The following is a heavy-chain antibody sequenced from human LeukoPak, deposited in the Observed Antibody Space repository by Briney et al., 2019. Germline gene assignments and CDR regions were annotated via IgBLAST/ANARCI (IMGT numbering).Heavy chain of an antibody. CDR3: ARSAAGTRGSYYYYYYMDV. D-gene: IGHD6-13*01. CDR2: ISSSGSTI. Sequence: GGSLRLSCAASGFTFSDYYMSWIRQAPGKGLEWVSYISSSGSTIYYADSVKGRFTISRDNAKNSLYLQMNSLRAEDTAVYYCARSAAGTRGSYYYYYYMDVWGKGTTVTVSS. CDR1: GFTFSDYY. V-gene: IGHV3-11*01. J-gene: IGHJ6*03.